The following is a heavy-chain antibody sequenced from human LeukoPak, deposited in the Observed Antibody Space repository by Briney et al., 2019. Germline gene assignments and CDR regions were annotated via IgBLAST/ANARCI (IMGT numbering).Heavy chain of an antibody. CDR1: GYTFTSYG. D-gene: IGHD4-17*01. CDR3: ARAIYPTTNFDY. J-gene: IGHJ4*02. V-gene: IGHV1-69*04. Sequence: GASVKVSCKASGYTFTSYGISWVRQAPGQGLEWMGRIIPIFGIANYAQKFQGRVTITADKSTSTAYMELSGLRSEDTAVYYCARAIYPTTNFDYWGQGTLVTVSS. CDR2: IIPIFGIA.